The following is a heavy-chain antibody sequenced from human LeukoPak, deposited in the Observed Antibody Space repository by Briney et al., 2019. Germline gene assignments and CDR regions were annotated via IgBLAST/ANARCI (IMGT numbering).Heavy chain of an antibody. D-gene: IGHD3-10*01. Sequence: GGSLRLSCAASGFTFSDYYMSWIRQAPGKGLEWVSYISSSSSYTNYADSVKGRFTISRDNAKNSLYLQMNSLRAEDTAVYYCARPRITMIRGLIILYYFDYWGQGTLVTVSS. V-gene: IGHV3-11*03. CDR1: GFTFSDYY. J-gene: IGHJ4*02. CDR3: ARPRITMIRGLIILYYFDY. CDR2: ISSSSSYT.